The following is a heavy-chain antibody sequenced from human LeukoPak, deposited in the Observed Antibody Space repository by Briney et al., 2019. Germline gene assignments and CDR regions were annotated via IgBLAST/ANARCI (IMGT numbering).Heavy chain of an antibody. J-gene: IGHJ4*02. V-gene: IGHV1-2*02. CDR1: GYTFSDYY. CDR2: INPNSGVT. CDR3: ATTRVTTTRLDY. Sequence: ASVTVSCKASGYTFSDYYIHWVRQAPAQGLEWMGWINPNSGVTNYAQKFQGRVTMTRDTSISTAYMELTSLRSDDTAVYYCATTRVTTTRLDYWGQGTLVTVSS. D-gene: IGHD5-12*01.